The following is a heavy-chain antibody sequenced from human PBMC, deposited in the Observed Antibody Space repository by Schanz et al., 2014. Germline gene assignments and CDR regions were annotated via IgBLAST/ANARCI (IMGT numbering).Heavy chain of an antibody. D-gene: IGHD6-13*01. V-gene: IGHV3-30*02. Sequence: QAELVESGGCVVQPGGSLRLSCEASGFIFSNHGMNWVRQAPGKGLEWVAFIQHDGSRTYYTASLKGRVTISRDNSKNTLYLQMQSLRVEDTATYYCAKERSSSWYGYYYYAVDVWGHGTTVTVSS. CDR1: GFIFSNHG. CDR2: IQHDGSRT. CDR3: AKERSSSWYGYYYYAVDV. J-gene: IGHJ6*01.